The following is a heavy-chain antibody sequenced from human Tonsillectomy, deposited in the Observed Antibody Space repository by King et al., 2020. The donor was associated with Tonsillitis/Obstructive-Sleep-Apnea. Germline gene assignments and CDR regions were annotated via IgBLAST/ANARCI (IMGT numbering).Heavy chain of an antibody. CDR3: ARVLWSGYYPLDY. CDR2: TSYDGSNK. CDR1: GFTFSSYA. J-gene: IGHJ4*02. Sequence: VQLVESGGGVVQPGRSLRLSCAASGFTFSSYAIHWVRQAPGKGLEWVAVTSYDGSNKYYADSVKGRFTISRDNSKNTLYLQMNSLRAEDTAVYYCARVLWSGYYPLDYWGQGTLVTVSS. V-gene: IGHV3-30*04. D-gene: IGHD3-3*01.